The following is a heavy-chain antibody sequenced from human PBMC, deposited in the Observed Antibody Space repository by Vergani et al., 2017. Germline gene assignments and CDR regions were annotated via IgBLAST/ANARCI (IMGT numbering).Heavy chain of an antibody. CDR2: MDYSGST. V-gene: IGHV4-39*01. Sequence: QVQLQESGPGLVKPSETLSLTCTVSGDSVISTDYHWGWIRQPPGKGLEWIGSMDYSGSTSYNPSLESRISISFETPKNQFSLRLTSLTAADTAVYYCAVKRGACGAAYCHSYEFWGPGPRV. D-gene: IGHD2-21*01. CDR3: AVKRGACGAAYCHSYEF. CDR1: GDSVISTDYH. J-gene: IGHJ4*02.